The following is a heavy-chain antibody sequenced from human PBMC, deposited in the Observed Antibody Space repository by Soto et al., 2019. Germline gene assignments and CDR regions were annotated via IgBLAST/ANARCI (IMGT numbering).Heavy chain of an antibody. Sequence: VQLLESGGGLVQPGGSLRLSCAASGFTFGSYAMSWVLQAAGKGLEWVSLISGTGDSSEYANSVKGRFTISRDYSKDTVFLQMNSLRAEDTAVYFCAKDNGNYGSGSFSHWGQGTLVTVSS. D-gene: IGHD3-10*01. J-gene: IGHJ4*02. V-gene: IGHV3-23*01. CDR1: GFTFGSYA. CDR2: ISGTGDSS. CDR3: AKDNGNYGSGSFSH.